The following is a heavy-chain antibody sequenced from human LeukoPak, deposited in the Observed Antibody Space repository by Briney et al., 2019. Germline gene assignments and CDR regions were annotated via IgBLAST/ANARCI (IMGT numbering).Heavy chain of an antibody. CDR2: MKHSGST. V-gene: IGHV4-39*07. CDR1: GDSMSSSSYY. J-gene: IGHJ6*03. D-gene: IGHD2-2*01. CDR3: ASVVVPAAMLGSYYYTDV. Sequence: AETLSLTCTVSGDSMSSSSYYGGWIRQPPGKGLEGIGEMKHSGSTNYNPSLKSRVTISVDTSKNQFSLKLSSVTAADTAVYYCASVVVPAAMLGSYYYTDVWGKGTTVTVSS.